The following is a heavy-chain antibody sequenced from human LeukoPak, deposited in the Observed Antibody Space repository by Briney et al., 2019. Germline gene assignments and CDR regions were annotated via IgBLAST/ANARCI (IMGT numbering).Heavy chain of an antibody. CDR2: IYYSGST. D-gene: IGHD6-13*01. Sequence: PSETLSLTCTVSGGSISSSSYYWGWIRQPPGKGLEWIGSIYYSGSTYYNPSLKSRVTISVDTSKNQFSLKLSSVTAADTAVYYCARLQRQQQLESAGRSDYWGQGTLVTVSS. CDR3: ARLQRQQQLESAGRSDY. CDR1: GGSISSSSYY. V-gene: IGHV4-39*01. J-gene: IGHJ4*02.